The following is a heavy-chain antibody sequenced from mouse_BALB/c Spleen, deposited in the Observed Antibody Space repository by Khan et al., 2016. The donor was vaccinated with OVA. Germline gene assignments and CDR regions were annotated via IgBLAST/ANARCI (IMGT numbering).Heavy chain of an antibody. Sequence: VQLVESGAELVKAGASVKMSCKASGYTFTSYWMHWVKQRLGQGLEWFAETNPTNGRTYYNEKFKSKATLTVDKSSSTAYMLLSGPTFEDSAVYYCARIKKIVAIYFDYWGQGTTLTVSS. V-gene: IGHV1S81*02. CDR1: GYTFTSYW. D-gene: IGHD1-1*01. CDR3: ARIKKIVAIYFDY. J-gene: IGHJ2*01. CDR2: TNPTNGRT.